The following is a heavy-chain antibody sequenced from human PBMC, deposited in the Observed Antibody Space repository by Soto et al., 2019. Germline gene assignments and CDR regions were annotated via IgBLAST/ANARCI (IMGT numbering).Heavy chain of an antibody. CDR3: AGFVVPASRNSDFDY. CDR1: GISVSTSDYY. J-gene: IGHJ4*02. D-gene: IGHD2-15*01. V-gene: IGHV4-39*01. CDR2: IYYSGST. Sequence: SETLSLTCTVSGISVSTSDYYWGWVRQPPGKGLDWIGNIYYSGSTFYNPSLRSRVTVSVDTSKNQFSLKLNSVTAADTAVYFCAGFVVPASRNSDFDYWGQGTLVTVSS.